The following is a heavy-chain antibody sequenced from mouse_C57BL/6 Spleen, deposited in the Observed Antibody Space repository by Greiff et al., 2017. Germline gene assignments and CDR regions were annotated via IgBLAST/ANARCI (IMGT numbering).Heavy chain of an antibody. CDR1: GYAFTNYL. CDR3: ANWGGYFDV. J-gene: IGHJ1*03. CDR2: INPGSGGT. Sequence: QVQLQQSGAELVRPGTSVKVSCKASGYAFTNYLIEWVKQRPGQGLEWIGVINPGSGGTNYNEKFKGKATLTADKSSSTAYMQLSSLTSEDSAVYFCANWGGYFDVWATGTTVTLPS. D-gene: IGHD4-1*01. V-gene: IGHV1-54*01.